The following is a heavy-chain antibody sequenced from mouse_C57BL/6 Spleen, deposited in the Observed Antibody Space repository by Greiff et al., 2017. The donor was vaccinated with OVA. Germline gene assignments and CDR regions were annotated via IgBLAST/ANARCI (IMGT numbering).Heavy chain of an antibody. Sequence: EVQLQQSGPELVKPGASVKISCKASGYTFTDYYMNWVKQSHGKSLEWIGDINPNNGGTSYNQKFKGKATLTVDKSSSTAYMELRSLTSEDSAVYYCARYGYDVYWGQGTLVTVSA. V-gene: IGHV1-26*01. D-gene: IGHD2-2*01. CDR3: ARYGYDVY. J-gene: IGHJ3*01. CDR2: INPNNGGT. CDR1: GYTFTDYY.